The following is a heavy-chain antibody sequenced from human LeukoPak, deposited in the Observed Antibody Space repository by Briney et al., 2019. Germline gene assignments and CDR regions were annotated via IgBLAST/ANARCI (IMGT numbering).Heavy chain of an antibody. Sequence: PGGSLRLSCAASGFTVSSNYMSWVRQAPGKGLEWVSVIYSGGSTYYADSVKGRFTISRDNSKNTLYLQMNSLRAEDTAVYYCARITTWFGEFFFDYWGQGTLVTASS. J-gene: IGHJ4*02. D-gene: IGHD3-10*01. CDR2: IYSGGST. V-gene: IGHV3-53*01. CDR3: ARITTWFGEFFFDY. CDR1: GFTVSSNY.